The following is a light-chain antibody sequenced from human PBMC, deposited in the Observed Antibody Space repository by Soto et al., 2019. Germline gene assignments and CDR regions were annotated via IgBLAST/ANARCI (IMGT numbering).Light chain of an antibody. Sequence: QSALTQPASVSGSPGQSITISCTGTSNDIGRYNYVSWYQQHPGKAPKLIIYDVSNRPSGVSNRFSGSKSGNTASLTVSGLHAEDEADYFCCSYTSSSTTTYLLGTGTKVTVL. V-gene: IGLV2-14*01. J-gene: IGLJ1*01. CDR1: SNDIGRYNY. CDR3: CSYTSSSTTTYL. CDR2: DVS.